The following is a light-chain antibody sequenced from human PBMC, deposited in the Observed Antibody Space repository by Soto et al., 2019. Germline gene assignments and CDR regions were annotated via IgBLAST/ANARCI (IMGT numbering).Light chain of an antibody. V-gene: IGKV3-11*01. CDR2: DAS. J-gene: IGKJ4*01. CDR1: ESVSNY. Sequence: EIVLTQSPATLSLSPGERATLSCRASESVSNYLAWYQQKPGQAPRLLIYDASNRATGIPTRFSGSRSGTDCPLTISSREPEDFAVYFCQQRSSSWLTFGGGTRVEIK. CDR3: QQRSSSWLT.